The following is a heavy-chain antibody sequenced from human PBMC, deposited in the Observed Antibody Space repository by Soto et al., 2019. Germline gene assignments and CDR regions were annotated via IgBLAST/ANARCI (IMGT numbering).Heavy chain of an antibody. Sequence: EVQLVQSGAEVKKPGESLKISCKGSGYSFTSYWIGWVRQMPGKGLEWMGIIYPGDSDTRYSPSFQGQVTISADKSISTAYLQWSSLKASDTAMYYCARRRLTAAGTPPYFDYWGQGTLVTVSS. J-gene: IGHJ4*02. V-gene: IGHV5-51*03. CDR1: GYSFTSYW. CDR3: ARRRLTAAGTPPYFDY. D-gene: IGHD6-13*01. CDR2: IYPGDSDT.